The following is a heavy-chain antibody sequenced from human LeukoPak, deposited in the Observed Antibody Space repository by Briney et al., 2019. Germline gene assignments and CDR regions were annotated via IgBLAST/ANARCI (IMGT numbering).Heavy chain of an antibody. V-gene: IGHV4-30-4*08. Sequence: SETLSLTCAVSGYFISTISSSYYWGWIRQPPGKGLEWIGYIYYSGSTYYNPSLKSRVTISVDTSKNQFSLKLSSVTAADTAVYYCARDREGASFGFDYWGQGTLVTVSP. D-gene: IGHD1-26*01. J-gene: IGHJ4*02. CDR1: GYFISTISSSYY. CDR2: IYYSGST. CDR3: ARDREGASFGFDY.